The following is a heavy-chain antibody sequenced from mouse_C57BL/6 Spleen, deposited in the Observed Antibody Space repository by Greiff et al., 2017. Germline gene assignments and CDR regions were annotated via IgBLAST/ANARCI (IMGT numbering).Heavy chain of an antibody. CDR1: GFTFSDYG. D-gene: IGHD1-1*01. Sequence: VQLKESGGGLVKPGGSLKLSCAASGFTFSDYGMHWVRQAPEKGLEWVAYISSGSSTIYYADTVKGRFTISRDNAKNTLFLQMTSLRSEDTAMYYGARPQAYYYGSPFDYWGQGTTLTVSS. CDR3: ARPQAYYYGSPFDY. J-gene: IGHJ2*01. CDR2: ISSGSSTI. V-gene: IGHV5-17*01.